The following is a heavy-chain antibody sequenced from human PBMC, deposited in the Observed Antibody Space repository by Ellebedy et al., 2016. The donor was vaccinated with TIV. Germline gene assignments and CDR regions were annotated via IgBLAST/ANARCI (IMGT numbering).Heavy chain of an antibody. J-gene: IGHJ4*02. CDR2: MNPNSGNT. Sequence: ASVKVSCKASGYTFTSYGISWVRQATGQGLEWMGWMNPNSGNTGYAQKFQGRVTMTRNTSISTAYMELSSLRSEDTAVYYCARLNGDWVGFDYWGQGTLVTVSS. CDR1: GYTFTSYG. D-gene: IGHD4-17*01. V-gene: IGHV1-8*02. CDR3: ARLNGDWVGFDY.